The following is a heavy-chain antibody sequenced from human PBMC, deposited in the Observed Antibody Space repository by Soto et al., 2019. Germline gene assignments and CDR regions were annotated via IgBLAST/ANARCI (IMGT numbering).Heavy chain of an antibody. Sequence: SVKVSCKASGGTFSSYAVSWVRQAPGQGLEWMGGIFPIFGTANYAQKFQGRVTITADESTSTAYMELSSLRSEDTAVYYCAREIKVVPAAMKSYHYYGMDVWGQGTTVTVSS. D-gene: IGHD2-2*01. J-gene: IGHJ6*02. CDR1: GGTFSSYA. CDR2: IFPIFGTA. V-gene: IGHV1-69*13. CDR3: AREIKVVPAAMKSYHYYGMDV.